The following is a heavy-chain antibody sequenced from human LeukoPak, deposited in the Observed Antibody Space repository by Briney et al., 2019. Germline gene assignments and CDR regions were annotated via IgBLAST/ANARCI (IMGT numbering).Heavy chain of an antibody. CDR2: MNPNSGST. J-gene: IGHJ4*02. V-gene: IGHV1-8*02. D-gene: IGHD6-6*01. Sequence: ASVKVSCKASGGTFSSYAISWVRQAPGQGLEWMGWMNPNSGSTGYAQKFQGRVTMTRNTSISTAYMELSSLRSEDTAVYYCARGDSSSSSDYWGQGTLVTVSS. CDR1: GGTFSSYA. CDR3: ARGDSSSSSDY.